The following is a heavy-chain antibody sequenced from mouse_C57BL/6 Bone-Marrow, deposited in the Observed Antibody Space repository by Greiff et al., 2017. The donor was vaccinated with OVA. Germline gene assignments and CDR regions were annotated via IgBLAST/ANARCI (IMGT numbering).Heavy chain of an antibody. V-gene: IGHV1-50*01. CDR3: ARGLTGTFAY. CDR2: IDPSDSYT. D-gene: IGHD4-1*01. Sequence: QVQLQQPGAELVKPGASVKLSCKASGYTFTSYWMQWVKQRPGQGLEWIGEIDPSDSYTNYNQKFKGKATLTVDTSSSTAYVQLSSLTSEDSAVYYCARGLTGTFAYWGQGTLVTVSA. CDR1: GYTFTSYW. J-gene: IGHJ3*01.